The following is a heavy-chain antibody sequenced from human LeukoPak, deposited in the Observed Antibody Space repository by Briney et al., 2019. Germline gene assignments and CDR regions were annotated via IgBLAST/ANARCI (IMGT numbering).Heavy chain of an antibody. Sequence: SETLSLTCTVSGGPISSGDYYWSWIRQPPGKGLEWIGYIYYSGSTYYNSSLKSRVTISVDTSKNQFSLKLSSVTAADTAVYYCARAEVVPAAIGHYYYGMDVWGQGTTVTVSS. CDR2: IYYSGST. J-gene: IGHJ6*02. CDR3: ARAEVVPAAIGHYYYGMDV. V-gene: IGHV4-30-4*01. CDR1: GGPISSGDYY. D-gene: IGHD2-2*01.